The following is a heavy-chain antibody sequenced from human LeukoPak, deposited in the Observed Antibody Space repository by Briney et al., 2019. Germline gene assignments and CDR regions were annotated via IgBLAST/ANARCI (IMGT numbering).Heavy chain of an antibody. J-gene: IGHJ4*02. D-gene: IGHD3-10*01. V-gene: IGHV4-59*08. CDR3: ARHRGTARFDY. CDR2: IYYSGST. CDR1: GGSISSYY. Sequence: PSETLSLTYTVSGGSISSYYWSWIRQPPGKGLEWIGYIYYSGSTNYNPSLKSRVTISVDTSKNQFSLKLSSVTAADTAVYYCARHRGTARFDYWGQGTLVTVSS.